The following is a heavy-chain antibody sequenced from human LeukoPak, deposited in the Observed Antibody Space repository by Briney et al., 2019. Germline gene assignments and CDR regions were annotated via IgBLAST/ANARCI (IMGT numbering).Heavy chain of an antibody. V-gene: IGHV4-34*01. J-gene: IGHJ5*02. D-gene: IGHD3-10*01. CDR2: INHSGST. CDR1: GGSFSGYY. CDR3: ARERRSGYYYGSGSYHWFDP. Sequence: SETLSLTCAVYGGSFSGYYWSWIRQPPGKGLEWIGEINHSGSTNYNPSLKSRVTISVDTSKNQFSLKLSSVTAADTAVYYCARERRSGYYYGSGSYHWFDPWGQGTLVTVSS.